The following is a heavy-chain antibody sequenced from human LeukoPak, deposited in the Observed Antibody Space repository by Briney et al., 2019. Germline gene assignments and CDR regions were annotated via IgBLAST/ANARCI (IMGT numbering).Heavy chain of an antibody. CDR1: GYTFTSYD. CDR3: ARHAVTTDYYYYMDV. J-gene: IGHJ6*03. CDR2: IIPIFGTA. D-gene: IGHD4-11*01. V-gene: IGHV1-69*05. Sequence: SVKVSCKASGYTFTSYDISWVRQAPGQGLEWMGGIIPIFGTANYAQKFQGRVTITTDESTSTAYMELSSLRSEDTAVYYCARHAVTTDYYYYMDVWGKGTTVTVSS.